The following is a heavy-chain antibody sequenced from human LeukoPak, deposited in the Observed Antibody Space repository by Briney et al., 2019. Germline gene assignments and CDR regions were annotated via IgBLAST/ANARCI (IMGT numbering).Heavy chain of an antibody. J-gene: IGHJ6*02. V-gene: IGHV4-34*01. CDR2: INHSGRT. Sequence: SETLSLTCAVYGGSFNGYYWSWMRQTPGKGREWGGEINHSGRTNYNPPFKSRVSLSVDTSKNQISLNLNSVHAADTAVYYCARMEPRYSSTWRPLDDYFYYGMDVWGQGTTVTVSS. D-gene: IGHD3-16*02. CDR1: GGSFNGYY. CDR3: ARMEPRYSSTWRPLDDYFYYGMDV.